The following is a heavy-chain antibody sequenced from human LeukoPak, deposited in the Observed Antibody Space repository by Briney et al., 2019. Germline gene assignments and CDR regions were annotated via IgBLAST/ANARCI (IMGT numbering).Heavy chain of an antibody. V-gene: IGHV3-30*18. CDR2: ISYVGSNK. CDR3: AKERQPYYYGSGSFFDY. Sequence: PGRSLRLSCAASGFTFSSYGMHWVRQAPGEGLEWVAVISYVGSNKYYADSVKGRFTISRDNSKNTLYLQMNSLRAEDTAVYYCAKERQPYYYGSGSFFDYWGQGTLVAVSS. J-gene: IGHJ4*02. CDR1: GFTFSSYG. D-gene: IGHD3-10*01.